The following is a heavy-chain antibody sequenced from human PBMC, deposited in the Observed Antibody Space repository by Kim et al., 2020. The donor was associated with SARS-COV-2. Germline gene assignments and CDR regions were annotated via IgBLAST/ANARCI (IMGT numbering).Heavy chain of an antibody. CDR1: GGSFSGYY. CDR2: INHSGST. CDR3: AGEGSGSYYGPTADAFDI. V-gene: IGHV4-34*01. Sequence: SETLSLTCAVYGGSFSGYYWSWIRQPPGKGLEWIGEINHSGSTNYNPSLKSRVTISVDTSKNQFSLKLSSVTAADTAVYYCAGEGSGSYYGPTADAFDIWGQGTMVTVSS. D-gene: IGHD1-26*01. J-gene: IGHJ3*02.